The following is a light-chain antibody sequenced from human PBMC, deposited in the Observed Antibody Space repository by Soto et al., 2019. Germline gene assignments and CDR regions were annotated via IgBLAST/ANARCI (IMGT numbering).Light chain of an antibody. Sequence: QSVLTQPASVSGSPGQSITISCTGISSDFGTYNLVSWYQHHPGKVPKLIIYERGKRPSGVSDRFSGSKSGNTASLTISGLQAEDEAVYYCCSFTASNTHVFGTGTKVTVL. J-gene: IGLJ1*01. CDR3: CSFTASNTHV. V-gene: IGLV2-23*01. CDR1: SSDFGTYNL. CDR2: ERG.